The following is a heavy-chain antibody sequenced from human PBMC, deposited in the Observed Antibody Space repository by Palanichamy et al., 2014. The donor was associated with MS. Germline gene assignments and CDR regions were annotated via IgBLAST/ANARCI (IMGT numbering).Heavy chain of an antibody. CDR1: GDSISPYY. D-gene: IGHD4-23*01. V-gene: IGHV4-59*01. CDR3: ARHETNGNSNYFDY. Sequence: QVQLQESGPGLVRPSETLSLTCTVSGDSISPYYWSWIRQSPGKGLEWIGYIYYNGRTVYNPSLNSRVTISVDTSKNHFSLKLSSVTAADTVVYYCARHETNGNSNYFDYWGQGTLVTVSS. J-gene: IGHJ4*02. CDR2: IYYNGRT.